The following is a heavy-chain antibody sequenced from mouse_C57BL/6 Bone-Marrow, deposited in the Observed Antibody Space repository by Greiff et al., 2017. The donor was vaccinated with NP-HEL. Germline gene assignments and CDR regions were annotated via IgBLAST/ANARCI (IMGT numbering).Heavy chain of an antibody. CDR2: IYPYNGVS. CDR1: GYSFTGYY. V-gene: IGHV1-31*01. CDR3: ARSRWLLLYAMDY. D-gene: IGHD2-3*01. Sequence: EVQLVESGPELVKPGASVKISYKASGYSFTGYYMHWVKQSHGHILDWIGYIYPYNGVSSYNQKFKGKATLTVDKSSSTAYMELRSLTSEDSAVEYCARSRWLLLYAMDYWGQGTSVTVSS. J-gene: IGHJ4*01.